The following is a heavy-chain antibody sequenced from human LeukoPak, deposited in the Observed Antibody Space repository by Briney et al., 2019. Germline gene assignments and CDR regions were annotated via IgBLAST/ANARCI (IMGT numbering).Heavy chain of an antibody. CDR2: ISSSSSYI. D-gene: IGHD3-10*01. CDR1: GFTFSSYS. V-gene: IGHV3-21*01. CDR3: ARSELLWFGELLSWFDP. Sequence: PGGSLRLSCAASGFTFSSYSMNWVRQAPGKGLEWVSSISSSSSYIYYADSVKGRFTISRDNAKNSLYLQMNSLRAEDTAVYCCARSELLWFGELLSWFDPWGQGTLVTVSS. J-gene: IGHJ5*02.